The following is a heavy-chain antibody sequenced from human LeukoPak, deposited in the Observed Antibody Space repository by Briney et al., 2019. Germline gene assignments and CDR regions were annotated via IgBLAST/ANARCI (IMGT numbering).Heavy chain of an antibody. Sequence: SVKVSCKASGGTFSSYAISWVRQAPGQGLEWMGGIIPIFGTANYAQKFQGRVTITTDESTSTAYMELSSLRSEDTAVYYCASGPMVRGVILPPYNWFDPWGQGTLVTVSS. CDR2: IIPIFGTA. CDR1: GGTFSSYA. D-gene: IGHD3-10*01. J-gene: IGHJ5*02. CDR3: ASGPMVRGVILPPYNWFDP. V-gene: IGHV1-69*05.